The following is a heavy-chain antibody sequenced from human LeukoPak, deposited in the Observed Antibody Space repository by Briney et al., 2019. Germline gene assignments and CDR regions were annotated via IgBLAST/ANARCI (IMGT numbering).Heavy chain of an antibody. D-gene: IGHD1-26*01. CDR2: INHSGST. V-gene: IGHV4-34*01. J-gene: IGHJ4*02. Sequence: SETLSLTCAVYGGSYSGYYWSWIRQPPGEGLEWIGEINHSGSTNYNPSLKSRVTISVDKSKNQFSLKLSSVTAADTAVYYCARGSGSSSIDYWGQGTLVTVSS. CDR1: GGSYSGYY. CDR3: ARGSGSSSIDY.